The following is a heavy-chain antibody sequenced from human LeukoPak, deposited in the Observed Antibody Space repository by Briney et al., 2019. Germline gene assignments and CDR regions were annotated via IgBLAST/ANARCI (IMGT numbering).Heavy chain of an antibody. J-gene: IGHJ3*02. CDR3: ARNVLVTTIYTLNI. Sequence: ASVKVSCKASGYTFTRYGLSWVRQAPGQGLEWMGWVSPYNGDTNYAQSLQGRVTMTTDTSTSTAYMEPRSLRSDDTAVYYCARNVLVTTIYTLNIWGQGTMVTVSS. CDR1: GYTFTRYG. V-gene: IGHV1-18*01. CDR2: VSPYNGDT. D-gene: IGHD4-11*01.